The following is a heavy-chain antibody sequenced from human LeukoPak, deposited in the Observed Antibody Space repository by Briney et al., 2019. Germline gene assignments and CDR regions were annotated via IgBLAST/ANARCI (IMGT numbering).Heavy chain of an antibody. Sequence: SETLSLTCAVYGGSFSGYYWSWIRQPPGKGLEWIGEINHSGSPNYNPSLKSRVTISVDTSKNQFSLKLSSVTAADTAVDYCARDHLRRYGSGRPFDYWGEGTLVTVSS. CDR3: ARDHLRRYGSGRPFDY. CDR2: INHSGSP. V-gene: IGHV4-34*01. J-gene: IGHJ4*02. CDR1: GGSFSGYY. D-gene: IGHD3-10*01.